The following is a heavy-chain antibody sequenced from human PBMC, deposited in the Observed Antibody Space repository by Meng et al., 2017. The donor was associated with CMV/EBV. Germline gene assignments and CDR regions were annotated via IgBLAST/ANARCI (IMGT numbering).Heavy chain of an antibody. CDR2: ISSSSSTI. D-gene: IGHD4/OR15-4a*01. CDR1: GFTFSSYE. J-gene: IGHJ6*02. Sequence: GGSLRLSCAASGFTFSSYEMNWVRQAPGKGLEWVSYISSSSSTIYYADSVKGRFTISRDNAKNSLYLQMNSLRAEDTAVYYCARDSRLWSNYYYYGMDVWGQGTTVTVSS. CDR3: ARDSRLWSNYYYYGMDV. V-gene: IGHV3-48*03.